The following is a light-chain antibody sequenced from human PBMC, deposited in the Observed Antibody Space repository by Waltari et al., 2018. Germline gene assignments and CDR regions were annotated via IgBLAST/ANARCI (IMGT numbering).Light chain of an antibody. CDR3: QQYHSYSYT. V-gene: IGKV1-5*03. J-gene: IGKJ2*01. CDR1: QSISSW. CDR2: KAS. Sequence: DIQMTQSPSTLSASVGDRVTITCRASQSISSWLAWYQQKPGKAPKLIIYKASTLQSGVPSRFSGSGSGTDFTLTISSLQPDDFATYYCQQYHSYSYTFGQGTKLEIK.